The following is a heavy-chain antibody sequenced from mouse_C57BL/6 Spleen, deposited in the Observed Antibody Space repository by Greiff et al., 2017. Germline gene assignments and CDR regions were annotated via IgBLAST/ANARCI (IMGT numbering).Heavy chain of an antibody. CDR2: IDPSDSYT. V-gene: IGHV1-50*01. D-gene: IGHD2-5*01. Sequence: VKLQQPGAELVKPGASVKLSCKASGYTFTSYWMQWVKQRPGQGLEWIGEIDPSDSYTNYNQKFKGKATLTVDTSSSTAYMQLSSLTSEDSAVYYCARKTYYSNYFYFDYWGQGTTLTVSS. CDR1: GYTFTSYW. J-gene: IGHJ2*01. CDR3: ARKTYYSNYFYFDY.